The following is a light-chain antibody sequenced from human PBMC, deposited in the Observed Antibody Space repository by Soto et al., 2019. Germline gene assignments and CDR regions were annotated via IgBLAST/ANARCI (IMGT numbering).Light chain of an antibody. CDR1: SSDVGSYNY. J-gene: IGLJ3*02. Sequence: QSALTQPRSVSGSPGQSVTLSCTGTSSDVGSYNYVSWYQQHPGKAPKLMIYEVTNRPSGVSNRFSGSKSGNTASLTISGLQAEDEADYYCSSYTSSSTLVFGGGTKLTVL. CDR2: EVT. CDR3: SSYTSSSTLV. V-gene: IGLV2-14*01.